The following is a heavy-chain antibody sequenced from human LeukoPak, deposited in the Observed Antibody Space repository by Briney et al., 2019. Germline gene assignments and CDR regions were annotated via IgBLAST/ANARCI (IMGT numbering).Heavy chain of an antibody. Sequence: SVKVSCKVSGGTFSSYAISWVRQAHGQGLEWMGGIIPIFGTANYAQKFQGRVTITTDESTSTAYMELSSLRSEDTAVYYCARDSSSAYPPKLVFDPWGQGTLVTVSS. CDR1: GGTFSSYA. V-gene: IGHV1-69*05. D-gene: IGHD6-25*01. J-gene: IGHJ5*02. CDR3: ARDSSSAYPPKLVFDP. CDR2: IIPIFGTA.